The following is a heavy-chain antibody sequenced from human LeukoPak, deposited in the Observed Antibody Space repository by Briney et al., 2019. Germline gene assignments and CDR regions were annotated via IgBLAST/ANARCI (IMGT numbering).Heavy chain of an antibody. CDR1: GFTFSSYA. D-gene: IGHD3-10*01. V-gene: IGHV3-23*01. CDR2: ISGSGGST. J-gene: IGHJ4*02. CDR3: AKGRYFGEHYFDS. Sequence: GGSLRLSCAASGFTFSSYAMSWVRQAPGKGLEWVSAISGSGGSTYYADSMKGRFTISRDNSNNTLYLQMNSLRAEDTAVYYCAKGRYFGEHYFDSWGQGTLVTVSS.